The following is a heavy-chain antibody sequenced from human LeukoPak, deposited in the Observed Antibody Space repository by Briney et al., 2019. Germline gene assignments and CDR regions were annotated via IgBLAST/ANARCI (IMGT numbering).Heavy chain of an antibody. CDR3: AREGGPYRPLDY. CDR1: GGSISDTNW. J-gene: IGHJ4*02. CDR2: VNLQGGT. Sequence: PSGTLSLTCGVSGGSISDTNWWTWFRQPPGKGLEWIGEVNLQGGTNYNPSLKSRVAISVDKSENHISLKLASVTAADTAVYYCAREGGPYRPLDYSGQGTLVTVAS. V-gene: IGHV4-4*02.